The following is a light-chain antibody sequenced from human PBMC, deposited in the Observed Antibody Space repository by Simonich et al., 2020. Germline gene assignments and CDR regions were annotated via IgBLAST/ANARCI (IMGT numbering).Light chain of an antibody. CDR3: SSYTSSSTWV. CDR2: VVS. V-gene: IGLV2-14*01. Sequence: QSALTQPASVSGSTGQSITISCTGTSSDVGCYNYVSWYQQHPGKAPKLMIYVVSKRPSGFSNRFAGSKSGNTASLTISGLQAEDEADYYCSSYTSSSTWVFGGGTKLTVL. J-gene: IGLJ3*02. CDR1: SSDVGCYNY.